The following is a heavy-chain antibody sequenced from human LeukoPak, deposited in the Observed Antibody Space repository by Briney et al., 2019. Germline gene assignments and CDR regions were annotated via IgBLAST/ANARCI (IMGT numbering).Heavy chain of an antibody. CDR1: GGSFSGYY. Sequence: SETLSLACAVYGGSFSGYYWSWIRQPPGKGLEWIGEINHSGSTNYNPSLKSRVTISVDTSKNQFSLKLSSVTAADTAVYYCARFPVVMLRGVHLTKFYFDYWGQGALVTVSS. D-gene: IGHD3-10*01. CDR2: INHSGST. J-gene: IGHJ4*02. CDR3: ARFPVVMLRGVHLTKFYFDY. V-gene: IGHV4-34*01.